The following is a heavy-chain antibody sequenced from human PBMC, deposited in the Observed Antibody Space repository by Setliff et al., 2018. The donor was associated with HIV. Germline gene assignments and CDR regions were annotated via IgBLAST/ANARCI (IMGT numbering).Heavy chain of an antibody. J-gene: IGHJ6*03. Sequence: AASVKVSCKASGYTLSNHGVTWVRQAPGQGLEWMGWISAYHINTKYAQEFQGRVTMTTDTSTNTAYMELRSLRSVDSAVYYCARMKTETAAYFYSYMDVWGKGTTVTVSS. CDR2: ISAYHINT. V-gene: IGHV1-18*01. CDR1: GYTLSNHG. CDR3: ARMKTETAAYFYSYMDV. D-gene: IGHD2-21*02.